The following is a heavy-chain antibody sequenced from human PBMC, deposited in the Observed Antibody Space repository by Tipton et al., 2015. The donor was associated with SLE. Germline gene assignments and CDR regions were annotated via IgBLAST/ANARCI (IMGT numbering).Heavy chain of an antibody. CDR1: VGSFSGYF. CDR3: ARRKSGYRWGMDV. CDR2: INDRGST. D-gene: IGHD3-3*01. J-gene: IGHJ6*02. Sequence: TLSLTCAVYVGSFSGYFWNWIRLPPGKGLAWFGQINDRGSTNYNPSLKSRVTISVDTSKNQFSRKLTSVTAADTAVYYCARRKSGYRWGMDVWGQGTTANVSS. V-gene: IGHV4-34*01.